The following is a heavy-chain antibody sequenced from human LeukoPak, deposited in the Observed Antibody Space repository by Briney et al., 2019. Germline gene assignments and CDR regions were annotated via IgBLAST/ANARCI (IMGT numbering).Heavy chain of an antibody. Sequence: GASVKVSCKASGGTFSSYAISWVRQAPGQGLEWMGRIIPILGIANYAQKFQGRVTITADKSTSTAYMELSSLRSEDTAVYYCARVEQRTDPHFDYWGQGTLVTVSS. CDR1: GGTFSSYA. V-gene: IGHV1-69*04. J-gene: IGHJ4*02. CDR3: ARVEQRTDPHFDY. D-gene: IGHD6-25*01. CDR2: IIPILGIA.